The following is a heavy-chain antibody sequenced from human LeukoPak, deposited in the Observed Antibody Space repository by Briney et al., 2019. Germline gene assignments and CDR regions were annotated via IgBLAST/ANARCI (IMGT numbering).Heavy chain of an antibody. Sequence: PGGSLRLSCAASGFTVSSNYMSWVRQAPGKGLEWVSAISGSGGSTYYADSVKGRFTISRDNSKNTLYLQMNSLRAEDTAVYYCAKINRWELLHYWGQGTLVTVSS. CDR1: GFTVSSNY. V-gene: IGHV3-23*01. D-gene: IGHD1-26*01. CDR3: AKINRWELLHY. J-gene: IGHJ4*02. CDR2: ISGSGGST.